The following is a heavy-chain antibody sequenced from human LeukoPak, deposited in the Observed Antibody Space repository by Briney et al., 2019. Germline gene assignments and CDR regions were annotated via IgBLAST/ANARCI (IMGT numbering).Heavy chain of an antibody. CDR2: FDPEDVET. CDR1: GHTLTELS. V-gene: IGHV1-24*01. CDR3: ATLGCTGGRCFDL. D-gene: IGHD2-8*02. J-gene: IGHJ4*02. Sequence: ASVKVSCKVSGHTLTELSMHWVRQAPGKGLERMGGFDPEDVETIYTQKFQGRVTMTEDTSTDTAYMELSSLSSEDTAVYYCATLGCTGGRCFDLWGQGTPVTVSS.